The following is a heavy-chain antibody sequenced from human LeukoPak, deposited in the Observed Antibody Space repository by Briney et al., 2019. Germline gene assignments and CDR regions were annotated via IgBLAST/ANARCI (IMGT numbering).Heavy chain of an antibody. CDR1: GYTFTGYY. J-gene: IGHJ4*02. CDR3: ARGYSGYGLGEDFDY. V-gene: IGHV1-2*02. Sequence: ASVKVSCKASGYTFTGYYMHWVRHAPGQGLEWMGWINPNSGGTNYAQKFQGTVTMTRDTSISTAYMELSRLRSDDTAVYYCARGYSGYGLGEDFDYWGQGTLVTVSS. CDR2: INPNSGGT. D-gene: IGHD5-12*01.